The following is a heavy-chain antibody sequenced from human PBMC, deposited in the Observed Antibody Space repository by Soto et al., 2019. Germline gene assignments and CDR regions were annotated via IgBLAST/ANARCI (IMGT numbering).Heavy chain of an antibody. V-gene: IGHV3-21*01. CDR3: ARDKDDFWSGLAYYYYGMDV. CDR2: ISSSSSYI. Sequence: GGSLRLSCAASGFTFSSYSMNWVRQAPGKGLEWVSSISSSSSYIYYADSVKGRFTISRDNAKNSLYLQMNSLRAEDTAVYYCARDKDDFWSGLAYYYYGMDVWGQGTTVTVSS. J-gene: IGHJ6*02. CDR1: GFTFSSYS. D-gene: IGHD3-3*01.